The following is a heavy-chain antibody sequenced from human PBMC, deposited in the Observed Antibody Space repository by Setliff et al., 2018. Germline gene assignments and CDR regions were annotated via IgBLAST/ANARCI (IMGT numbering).Heavy chain of an antibody. CDR3: ARTCSGSGCYAGLES. Sequence: GGSLRLSCEASGFTVSSNYMSWVRRAPGKELEWVSIIYSGGSTYYADSVKGRFTISRDNSKNTLYLQMNSLRPEDTAVYYCARTCSGSGCYAGLESWGQGTPVTVSS. J-gene: IGHJ4*02. CDR2: IYSGGST. CDR1: GFTVSSNY. D-gene: IGHD2-15*01. V-gene: IGHV3-66*02.